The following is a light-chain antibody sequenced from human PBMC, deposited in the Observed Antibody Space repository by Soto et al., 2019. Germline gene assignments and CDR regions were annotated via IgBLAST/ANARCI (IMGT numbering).Light chain of an antibody. CDR1: SSNFGAGND. V-gene: IGLV1-40*01. CDR2: GNN. J-gene: IGLJ1*01. Sequence: QSVLTQPPSVSGAPGQRVTISCTGSSSNFGAGNDVQWYQQLQGTAPKLLIFGNNNRPSGVPDRFSGSKSGTSASLAISGLQAEDEADYYCQSYDSSLRGYVFGTGTKVTVL. CDR3: QSYDSSLRGYV.